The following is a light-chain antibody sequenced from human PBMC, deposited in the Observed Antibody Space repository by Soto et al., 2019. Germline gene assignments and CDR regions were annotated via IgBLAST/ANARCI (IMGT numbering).Light chain of an antibody. CDR1: HSVYRS. J-gene: IGKJ1*01. CDR2: DAS. CDR3: QHRTICPT. V-gene: IGKV3-11*01. Sequence: EIVLTQSPATLSLSPGERATLSCRASHSVYRSLAWYQQKPGQAPRLLIYDASNRATGIPVRFSGSGSGTDFTLTISRLEPDDVAVYYCQHRTICPTFGHGTKVEIK.